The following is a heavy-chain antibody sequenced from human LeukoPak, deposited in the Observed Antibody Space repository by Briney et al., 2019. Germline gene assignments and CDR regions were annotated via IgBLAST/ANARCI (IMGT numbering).Heavy chain of an antibody. CDR2: IRYDGSNK. Sequence: GGSLRLSCAASGFTFSSYGMHWVRQAPGKGLEWVAFIRYDGSNKYYADSAKGRFTISRDNSKNTLYLQMNSLRAEDTAVYYCAKDSLHYSNYLNWFDPWGQGTLVTVSS. CDR1: GFTFSSYG. D-gene: IGHD4-11*01. CDR3: AKDSLHYSNYLNWFDP. J-gene: IGHJ5*02. V-gene: IGHV3-30*02.